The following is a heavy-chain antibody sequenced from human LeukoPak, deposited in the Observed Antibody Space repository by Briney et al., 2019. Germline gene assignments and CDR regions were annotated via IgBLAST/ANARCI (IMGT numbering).Heavy chain of an antibody. CDR2: ITTSDGNT. V-gene: IGHV3-23*01. J-gene: IGHJ6*02. Sequence: GGSLRLSCAASGFTFSSYTMSWVRQAPGKGLEWVSTITTSDGNTYYADSVKGRFTVSRDNSKNTLYLQMNSLRAEDTAVYYCARAPLHYYGMDVWGQGTTVAVSS. CDR3: ARAPLHYYGMDV. CDR1: GFTFSSYT.